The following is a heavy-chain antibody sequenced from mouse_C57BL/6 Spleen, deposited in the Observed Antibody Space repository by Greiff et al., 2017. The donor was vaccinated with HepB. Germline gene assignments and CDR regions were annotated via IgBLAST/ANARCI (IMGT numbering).Heavy chain of an antibody. D-gene: IGHD1-1*01. V-gene: IGHV1-64*01. CDR3: AREAYGSSYDYAMDY. CDR1: GYTFTSYW. CDR2: IHPNSGST. Sequence: QVQLQQPGAELVKPGASVKLSCKASGYTFTSYWMHWVKQRPGQGLEWIGMIHPNSGSTNYNEKFKSKATLTVDKSSSTAYMQLSSLTSEDSAVYYCAREAYGSSYDYAMDYWGQGTSVTVSS. J-gene: IGHJ4*01.